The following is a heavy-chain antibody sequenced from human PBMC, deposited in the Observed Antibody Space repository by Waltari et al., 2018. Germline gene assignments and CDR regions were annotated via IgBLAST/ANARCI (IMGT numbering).Heavy chain of an antibody. CDR3: ARNQGVGVGGFDF. Sequence: EVQLLESGGGLVQPGGSLRLSCAASGFTFISYAMSWVRQAPGKGLVWVSVVYGSGRNTFYADSVKGRFTISRDNSKNTLYLQMNSLRAEDTAVYYCARNQGVGVGGFDFWGQGSLVTVSS. J-gene: IGHJ4*02. CDR2: VYGSGRNT. V-gene: IGHV3-23*03. CDR1: GFTFISYA. D-gene: IGHD3-16*01.